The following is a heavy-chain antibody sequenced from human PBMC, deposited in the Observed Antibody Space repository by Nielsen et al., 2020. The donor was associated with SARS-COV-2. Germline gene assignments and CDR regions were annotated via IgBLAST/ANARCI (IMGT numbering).Heavy chain of an antibody. J-gene: IGHJ3*02. D-gene: IGHD1-26*01. CDR2: INWNGGST. Sequence: GESLKFSCAASGFTFDDYGMSWVRQAPGKGLEWVSGINWNGGSTGYADSVKGRFTISRDNAKNSLYLQMNSLRAEDTALYYCARDYRSRLLARDNAFDIWGQGTMVTVSS. V-gene: IGHV3-20*04. CDR1: GFTFDDYG. CDR3: ARDYRSRLLARDNAFDI.